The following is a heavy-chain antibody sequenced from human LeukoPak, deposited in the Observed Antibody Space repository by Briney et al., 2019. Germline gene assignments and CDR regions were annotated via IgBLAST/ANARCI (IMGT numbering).Heavy chain of an antibody. CDR1: GFTFSSYA. Sequence: GGSLRLSCAASGFTFSSYAMSWVRQAPGKGLEWVSAISGSGGSTYYADSVKGRFTISRDNSKNTLYLQMNRLRAEDTAVYYCAKDILWFGELLPRDYWGQGTLVTVSS. D-gene: IGHD3-10*01. CDR3: AKDILWFGELLPRDY. J-gene: IGHJ4*02. V-gene: IGHV3-23*01. CDR2: ISGSGGST.